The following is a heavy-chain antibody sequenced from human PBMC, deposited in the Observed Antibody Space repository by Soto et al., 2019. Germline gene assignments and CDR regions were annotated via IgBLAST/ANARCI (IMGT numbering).Heavy chain of an antibody. CDR2: ISANNGNT. V-gene: IGHV1-18*01. J-gene: IGHJ4*02. CDR1: GYTFTSYG. Sequence: QVHLVQSGAEVKKPGASVKVSCKGSGYTFTSYGITWVRQAPGQGLEWMGWISANNGNTDYAQKLQGRVTENRDTSTSPVYKELRRLRFEDAAVYCYARGRYGDYWGQGALVTVSS. CDR3: ARGRYGDY. D-gene: IGHD1-1*01.